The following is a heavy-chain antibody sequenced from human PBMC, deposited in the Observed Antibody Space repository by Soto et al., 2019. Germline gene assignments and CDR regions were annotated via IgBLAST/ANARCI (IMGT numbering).Heavy chain of an antibody. D-gene: IGHD3-22*01. CDR3: VKGEYYYDGSAYYPFDY. Sequence: GSLRLSCAASGLTFSSYAMSWVRQAPGKGLEWVSAISGSGGRTHYADSVKGRFTISRDNSKNTAYLQMSSLRPEDTAVYYCVKGEYYYDGSAYYPFDYWGQGRMVTVSS. V-gene: IGHV3-23*01. J-gene: IGHJ4*02. CDR2: ISGSGGRT. CDR1: GLTFSSYA.